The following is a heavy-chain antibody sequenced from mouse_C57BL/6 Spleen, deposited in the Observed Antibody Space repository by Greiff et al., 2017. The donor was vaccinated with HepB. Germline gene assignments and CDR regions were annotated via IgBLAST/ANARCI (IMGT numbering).Heavy chain of an antibody. V-gene: IGHV1-55*01. CDR1: GYTFTSYW. CDR3: ARSRGYSNHYFDY. J-gene: IGHJ2*01. D-gene: IGHD2-5*01. CDR2: IYPGSGST. Sequence: QVQLKESGAELVKPGASVKMSCKASGYTFTSYWITWVKQRPGQGLEWIGDIYPGSGSTNYNEKFKSKATLTVDTSSSTAYMQLSSLTSEDSAVYYCARSRGYSNHYFDYWGQGTTLTVSS.